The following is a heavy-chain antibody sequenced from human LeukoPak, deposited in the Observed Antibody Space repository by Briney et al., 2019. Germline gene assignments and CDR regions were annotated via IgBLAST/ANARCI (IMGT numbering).Heavy chain of an antibody. Sequence: GGSLRLSCAASGFTVSSNYMSWVRQAPGKGLEWVSAISGSGGSADYADSVKGRFTISRDNSKNTLYLQMNSLRAEDTAVYYCAKDPDGSGSYSWGQGTLVTVSS. CDR3: AKDPDGSGSYS. V-gene: IGHV3-23*01. CDR1: GFTVSSNY. D-gene: IGHD3-10*01. J-gene: IGHJ4*02. CDR2: ISGSGGSA.